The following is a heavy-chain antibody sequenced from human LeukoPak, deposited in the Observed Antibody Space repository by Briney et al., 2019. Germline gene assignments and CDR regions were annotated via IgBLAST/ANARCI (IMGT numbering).Heavy chain of an antibody. V-gene: IGHV5-51*01. CDR3: ARASTIFGVVYGMDV. D-gene: IGHD3-3*01. CDR2: IYPGDSDT. CDR1: GYIFTSYW. Sequence: GESLKISCKGSGYIFTSYWIGWVRQMPGKGLEWMGIIYPGDSDTRYSPSFQGQVTISADKSISTAFLQWSSLKASDTAMYYCARASTIFGVVYGMDVWGQGTTVTVSS. J-gene: IGHJ6*02.